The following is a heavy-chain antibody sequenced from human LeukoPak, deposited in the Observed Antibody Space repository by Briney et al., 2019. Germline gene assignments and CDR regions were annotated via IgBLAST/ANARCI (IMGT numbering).Heavy chain of an antibody. CDR1: GFMFSGYA. D-gene: IGHD2-21*02. Sequence: GGSLRLSCAASGFMFSGYAIHWVRQAPGKGLEWVAVISYDGRTEYYADSLKGRFTISRDNSKDTAYLQINSLRAEDTAVYYCAKRSEVVTAIPDSWGQGTLVTVSS. CDR2: ISYDGRTE. V-gene: IGHV3-30*18. J-gene: IGHJ5*01. CDR3: AKRSEVVTAIPDS.